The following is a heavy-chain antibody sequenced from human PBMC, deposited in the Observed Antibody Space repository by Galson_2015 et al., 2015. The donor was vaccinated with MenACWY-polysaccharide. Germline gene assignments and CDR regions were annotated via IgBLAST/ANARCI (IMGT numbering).Heavy chain of an antibody. D-gene: IGHD6-19*01. CDR3: AKEADVAVAGNAEYFQH. Sequence: SLRLSCAASGFPFNIYAMSWVRQAPGKGLEWVSAISGSGGSTYYADSVKGRFTISRDNSKNTLYLQMNSLRAEDTAVYYCAKEADVAVAGNAEYFQHWGQGTLVTASS. V-gene: IGHV3-23*01. J-gene: IGHJ1*01. CDR2: ISGSGGST. CDR1: GFPFNIYA.